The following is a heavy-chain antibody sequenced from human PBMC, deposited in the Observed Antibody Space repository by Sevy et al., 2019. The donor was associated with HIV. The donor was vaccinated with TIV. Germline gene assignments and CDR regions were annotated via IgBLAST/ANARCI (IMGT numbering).Heavy chain of an antibody. CDR3: ATTKDYYDSSGYPFDY. CDR2: FDPEDGET. CDR1: GYTLTELS. V-gene: IGHV1-24*01. J-gene: IGHJ4*02. Sequence: ASVKVSCKVSGYTLTELSMHWLRQAPGKGLEGVGSFDPEDGETVYEHNFQGRVSMTEDTSTDTAYMEVIRLKFEDTAVYYCATTKDYYDSSGYPFDYWGQGTLVTVSS. D-gene: IGHD3-22*01.